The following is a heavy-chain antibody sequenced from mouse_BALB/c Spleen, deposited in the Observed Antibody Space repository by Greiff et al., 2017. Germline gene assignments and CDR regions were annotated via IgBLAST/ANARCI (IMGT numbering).Heavy chain of an antibody. CDR1: GFAFSSYD. Sequence: EVQGVESGGGLVKPGGSLKLSCAASGFAFSSYDMSWVRQTPEKRLEWVAYISSGGGSTYYPDTVKGRFTISRDNAKNTLYLQMSSLKSEDTAMYYCARHHGSSYNYAMDYWGQGTSVTVSS. CDR2: ISSGGGST. J-gene: IGHJ4*01. CDR3: ARHHGSSYNYAMDY. D-gene: IGHD1-1*01. V-gene: IGHV5-12-1*01.